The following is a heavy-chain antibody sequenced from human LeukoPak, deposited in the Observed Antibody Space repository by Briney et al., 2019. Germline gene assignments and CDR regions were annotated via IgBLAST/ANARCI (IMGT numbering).Heavy chain of an antibody. V-gene: IGHV3-30*01. CDR1: GFTFSSYA. CDR2: ISYDGSNK. CDR3: ARAISTSRIDY. D-gene: IGHD2-2*01. Sequence: GGSLRLSCAASGFTFSSYAMHWVRQAPGKGLEWVAVISYDGSNKYYADSVKGRFTISRDNSKNTLYLQMNSLRAEDTAVYYWARAISTSRIDYWGQGTLVTVSS. J-gene: IGHJ4*02.